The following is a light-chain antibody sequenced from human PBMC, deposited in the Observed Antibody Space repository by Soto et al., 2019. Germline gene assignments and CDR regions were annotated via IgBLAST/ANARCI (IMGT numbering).Light chain of an antibody. J-gene: IGKJ1*01. CDR3: QQYYSYWT. CDR2: KAS. V-gene: IGKV1-5*03. Sequence: DIQMTQSPSTLSASVGDRVTIACRASQSIGSWLAWYQQKPGKAPKLLISKASNLESGVPSRFSGSGSGTEFTLTISSLQPDDFATYYCQQYYSYWTFGQGTKVEIK. CDR1: QSIGSW.